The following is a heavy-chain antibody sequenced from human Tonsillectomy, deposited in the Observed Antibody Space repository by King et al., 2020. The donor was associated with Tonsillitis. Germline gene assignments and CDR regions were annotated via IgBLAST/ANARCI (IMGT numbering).Heavy chain of an antibody. V-gene: IGHV1-69*06. Sequence: QLVQSGDEVKKPGSSVRVSCKASGGTFSSYAVSWVRQVPGQGLEWMGGIIPYFGRLNYTQKFQGRLTITADKSSNTAYMELNRLTSDDTAVYYCARDRGNDYGDYGYFYYMDGWGKGTTVTVSS. CDR2: IIPYFGRL. CDR1: GGTFSSYA. J-gene: IGHJ6*03. D-gene: IGHD4-17*01. CDR3: ARDRGNDYGDYGYFYYMDG.